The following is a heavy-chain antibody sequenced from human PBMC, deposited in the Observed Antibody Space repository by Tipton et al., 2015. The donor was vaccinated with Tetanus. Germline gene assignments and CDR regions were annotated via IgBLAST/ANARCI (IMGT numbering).Heavy chain of an antibody. CDR1: GYNFSHYS. D-gene: IGHD3-3*01. CDR3: ARRRSAVLSGAYHWYFDL. J-gene: IGHJ2*01. CDR2: VDPRDSQA. V-gene: IGHV5-51*01. Sequence: QLVQSGAEVGKPGESLKISCQGSGYNFSHYSIGWVRQLPGRGLEWMGIVDPRDSQATYGPSFQGQVTLSADRSINVAYLQWGSLKASDTGLYYCARRRSAVLSGAYHWYFDLWGRGTPVGVSS.